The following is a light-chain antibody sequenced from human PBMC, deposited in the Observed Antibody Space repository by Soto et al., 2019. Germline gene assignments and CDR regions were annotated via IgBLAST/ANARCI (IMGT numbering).Light chain of an antibody. CDR1: TGAVTSGHY. CDR2: DTR. V-gene: IGLV7-46*01. Sequence: QAVVTQEPSLTVSPGGTVTLTCGSCTGAVTSGHYPYWFLQKLGQAPRTLIYDTRNTHSWTPARFSGSLLGGKAALTLSGAQPEDEAEYYCLLSYSGARVFGGGTKLTVL. J-gene: IGLJ3*02. CDR3: LLSYSGARV.